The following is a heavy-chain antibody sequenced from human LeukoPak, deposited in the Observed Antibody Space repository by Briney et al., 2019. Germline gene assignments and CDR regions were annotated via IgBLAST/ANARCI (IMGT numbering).Heavy chain of an antibody. CDR1: GFTFSSYD. J-gene: IGHJ4*02. CDR2: IQHDGSNK. Sequence: PGGSLRLSCAASGFTFSSYDMHWVRQAPGKGLEWVAFIQHDGSNKYYADSVKGRFPISRDNSKNTLFLQMISLRAEDTAVYYCARGDAVTTFGYWGQGTLVTVSS. V-gene: IGHV3-30*02. D-gene: IGHD4-17*01. CDR3: ARGDAVTTFGY.